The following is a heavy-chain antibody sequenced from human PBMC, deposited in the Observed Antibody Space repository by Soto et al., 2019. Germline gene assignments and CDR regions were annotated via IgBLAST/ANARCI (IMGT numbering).Heavy chain of an antibody. CDR2: INHSGST. V-gene: IGHV4-34*01. CDR3: ARSSIFDY. Sequence: SETLSLTCAVYGGSFSGYYWSWIRQPPGKGLEWIGEINHSGSTNYNPSLKSRVTISVDTSKNQFSLKLGSVTAADTAVYYCARSSIFDYWGQGTLVTVSS. CDR1: GGSFSGYY. D-gene: IGHD6-6*01. J-gene: IGHJ4*02.